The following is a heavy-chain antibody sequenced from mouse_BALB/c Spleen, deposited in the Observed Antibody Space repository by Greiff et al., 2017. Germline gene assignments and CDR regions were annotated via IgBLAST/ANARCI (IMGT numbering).Heavy chain of an antibody. CDR1: GFNIKDTY. D-gene: IGHD1-1*01. CDR2: IDPANGNT. Sequence: EVQVVESGAELVKPGASVKLSCTASGFNIKDTYMHWVKQRPEQGLEWIGRIDPANGNTKYDPKFQGKATITADTSSNTAYLQLSSLTSEDTAVYYCAGSFDYWGQGTTLTVSS. CDR3: AGSFDY. J-gene: IGHJ2*01. V-gene: IGHV14-3*02.